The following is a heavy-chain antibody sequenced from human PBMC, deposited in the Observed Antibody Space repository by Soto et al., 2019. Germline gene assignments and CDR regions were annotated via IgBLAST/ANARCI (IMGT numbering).Heavy chain of an antibody. J-gene: IGHJ4*02. CDR1: GFTVSSNY. D-gene: IGHD2-15*01. CDR3: ATTKLLLPWPFHY. CDR2: IYSGGST. V-gene: IGHV3-66*01. Sequence: PGGSLRLSCAASGFTVSSNYMSWVRQAPGKGLEWVSVIYSGGSTNYADSVKGRFTISRDDSKNTLFLQMNSLRAEDTAVYYCATTKLLLPWPFHYWGKGTLVSVSS.